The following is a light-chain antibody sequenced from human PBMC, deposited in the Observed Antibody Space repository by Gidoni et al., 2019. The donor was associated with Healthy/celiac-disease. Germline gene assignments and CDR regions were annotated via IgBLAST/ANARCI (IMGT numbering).Light chain of an antibody. J-gene: IGKJ2*01. CDR2: AAS. V-gene: IGKV1-39*01. Sequence: DIQMTKSPSSLSASVGDRVTITCRASQSISSYLNWYQQKPGKAPKLLIYAASSLQSGVPSRFSGSGSGTDFTLTISSLLPDDFATYYCQQSYSTPYTFGQGTKLEIK. CDR1: QSISSY. CDR3: QQSYSTPYT.